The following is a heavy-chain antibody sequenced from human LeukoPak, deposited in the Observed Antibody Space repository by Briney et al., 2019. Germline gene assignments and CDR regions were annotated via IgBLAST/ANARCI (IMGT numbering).Heavy chain of an antibody. Sequence: SETLSLTCTVSGGSISSYYWSWIRQPAGKGLEWIGRIYTSGSTNYNPSLKSRVTMSVDTSMNQFSLKLSSVTAADTAVYYCARANYYGSGSYRSDWGQGTLVTVSS. CDR1: GGSISSYY. V-gene: IGHV4-4*07. CDR2: IYTSGST. J-gene: IGHJ4*02. CDR3: ARANYYGSGSYRSD. D-gene: IGHD3-10*01.